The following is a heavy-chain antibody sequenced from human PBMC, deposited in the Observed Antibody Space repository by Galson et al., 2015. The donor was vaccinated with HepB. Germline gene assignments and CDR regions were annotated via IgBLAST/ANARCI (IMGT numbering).Heavy chain of an antibody. CDR3: ARVVSSGWYGDAFVI. J-gene: IGHJ3*02. CDR1: GFTFSSYW. CDR2: INSDGSST. V-gene: IGHV3-74*01. Sequence: SLRLSCAAPGFTFSSYWMHWVRQAPGKGLVWVSRINSDGSSTSYADSVKGRFTISRDNAKNTLYLQMNSLRAEDTAVYYCARVVSSGWYGDAFVIWGQGTMVTVSS. D-gene: IGHD6-19*01.